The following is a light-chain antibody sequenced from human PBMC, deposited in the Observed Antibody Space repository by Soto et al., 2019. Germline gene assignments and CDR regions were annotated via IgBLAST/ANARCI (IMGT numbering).Light chain of an antibody. J-gene: IGKJ4*01. CDR1: QSVSSNY. CDR3: QQRSNWPYLT. V-gene: IGKV3D-20*02. Sequence: EIVLTQSPATLSLSPGERATLSCGASQSVSSNYLAEYQQKPGLAPRLLIYDASNRAYGVPARFRGSGSGTNFTLTIASLEPDDFAVYYCQQRSNWPYLTFGGGTRV. CDR2: DAS.